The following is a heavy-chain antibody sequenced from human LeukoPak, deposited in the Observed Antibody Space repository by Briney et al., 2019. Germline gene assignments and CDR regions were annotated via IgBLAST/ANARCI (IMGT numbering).Heavy chain of an antibody. D-gene: IGHD3-22*01. CDR1: GGSISNSNW. CDR3: ATYYDRSGYKWDY. CDR2: IHHGGST. J-gene: IGHJ4*02. Sequence: SETQSLTCAVSGGSISNSNWWSWVRQSPGKGLEWIGEIHHGGSTTYNPSLKSRVTISLDESKDQFSLKLNSVTAADTAMYYCATYYDRSGYKWDYWGQGTLVTVSS. V-gene: IGHV4-4*02.